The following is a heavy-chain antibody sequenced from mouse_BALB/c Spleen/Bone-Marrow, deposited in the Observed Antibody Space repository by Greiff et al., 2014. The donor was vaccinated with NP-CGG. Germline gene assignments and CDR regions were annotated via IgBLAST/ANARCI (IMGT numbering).Heavy chain of an antibody. J-gene: IGHJ4*01. CDR2: IYPGDGET. CDR1: GYAFSNYG. Sequence: FQESGAELVRPGSSVKISCKASGYAFSNYGMNWVKQRPGQGLEWIGQIYPGDGETNYNGEFEGRVTLTADKSSSTAYMQVSSLTSEDSAVYFCASVYDYGRGYAMDYWGQGTSVTVSS. CDR3: ASVYDYGRGYAMDY. V-gene: IGHV1-80*01. D-gene: IGHD2-4*01.